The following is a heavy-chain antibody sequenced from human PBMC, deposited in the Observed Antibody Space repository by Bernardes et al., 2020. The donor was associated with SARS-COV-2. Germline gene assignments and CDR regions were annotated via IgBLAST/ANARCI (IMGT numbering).Heavy chain of an antibody. CDR3: VRPLRQYTDSSGAYYGMDV. D-gene: IGHD6-6*01. Sequence: GGSLRLSCAASGFTFSSYGMNWVRQTPGKGLEWVSYINIGSDTIYYADSVKGRFTVSRDNAKNSLYLQMNSLRDEDTAVFYCVRPLRQYTDSSGAYYGMDVWGKGTTVTGSS. CDR1: GFTFSSYG. CDR2: INIGSDTI. V-gene: IGHV3-48*02. J-gene: IGHJ6*04.